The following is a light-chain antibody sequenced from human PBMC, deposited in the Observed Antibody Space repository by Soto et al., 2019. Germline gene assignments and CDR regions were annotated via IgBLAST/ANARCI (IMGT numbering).Light chain of an antibody. J-gene: IGLJ1*01. CDR1: TSNIGTNT. V-gene: IGLV1-44*01. CDR2: TND. CDR3: QSYDSTLSARYV. Sequence: QSVLTQPPSASGTPGQRVTISCSGSTSNIGTNTVNWFQHLPGSAPKLLIYTNDQRPSGVPDRFSGSRSGTSASLAISGLQSEDEADYYCQSYDSTLSARYVFGTGTKVTVL.